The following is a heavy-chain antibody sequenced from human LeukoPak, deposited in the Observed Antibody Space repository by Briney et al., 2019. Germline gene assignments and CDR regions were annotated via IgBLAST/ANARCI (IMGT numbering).Heavy chain of an antibody. Sequence: GGSLRLSCAASGFTFNSYWMTWVRQAPGKGLEWVSAISGAGTTNHADSVKGRFTISRDNSKNTLYLQMNSLRAEDTAVYYCAKDEEEWFYYRLDPWGQGTLVTVSS. CDR2: ISGAGTT. V-gene: IGHV3-23*01. CDR1: GFTFNSYW. D-gene: IGHD3-3*01. CDR3: AKDEEEWFYYRLDP. J-gene: IGHJ5*02.